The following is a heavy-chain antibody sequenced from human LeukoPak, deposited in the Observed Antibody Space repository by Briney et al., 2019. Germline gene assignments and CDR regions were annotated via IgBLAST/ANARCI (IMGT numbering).Heavy chain of an antibody. V-gene: IGHV4-39*01. CDR1: GGPISSSSYY. Sequence: SETLSLTCTVSGGPISSSSYYWGWIRQPPGKGLEWIGNINYGGSGSTYYIPSLKSRVTISVDTSRSQFSLKLNSVTAADTAVYYCARLPTGYPNWFDPWGQGTLVTVSS. D-gene: IGHD3-9*01. CDR3: ARLPTGYPNWFDP. CDR2: INYGGSGST. J-gene: IGHJ5*02.